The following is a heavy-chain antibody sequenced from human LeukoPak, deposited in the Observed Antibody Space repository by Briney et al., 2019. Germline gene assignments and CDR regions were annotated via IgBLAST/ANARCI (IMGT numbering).Heavy chain of an antibody. J-gene: IGHJ4*02. CDR3: ARVLSGSYIDYFDH. D-gene: IGHD1-26*01. Sequence: SSETLSLTCTVSGGSISSSSYYWGWIRQPPGKGLEWIGSIYYSGSTYYNPSLKSRVTISVDTSKNQFSLKLSSVTAADTAVYYCARVLSGSYIDYFDHWGQGTLVTVSS. CDR2: IYYSGST. V-gene: IGHV4-39*07. CDR1: GGSISSSSYY.